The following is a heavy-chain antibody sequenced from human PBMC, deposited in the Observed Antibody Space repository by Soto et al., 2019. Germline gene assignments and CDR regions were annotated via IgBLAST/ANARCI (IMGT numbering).Heavy chain of an antibody. CDR1: GFTFDDYT. CDR2: ISWDGGST. V-gene: IGHV3-43*01. CDR3: AKDEQWRAPSGWFDP. Sequence: GGSLRLSCAASGFTFDDYTMHWVRQAPGKGLEWVSLISWDGGSTYHADSVKGRFTISRDNSKNSLYLQMNSLRTEDTALYYCAKDEQWRAPSGWFDPWGQGTLVTVSS. D-gene: IGHD6-19*01. J-gene: IGHJ5*02.